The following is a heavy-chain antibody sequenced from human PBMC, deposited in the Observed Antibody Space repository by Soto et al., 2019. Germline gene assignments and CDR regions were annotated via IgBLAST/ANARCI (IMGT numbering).Heavy chain of an antibody. CDR2: ISAYNGNT. CDR3: AWTHNWNYAGFGWFDP. V-gene: IGHV1-18*01. Sequence: GASVKVSCKASGYTFTSYGISWVRQAPGQGLEWMGWISAYNGNTNYAQKLQGRVTMTTDTSTSTAYMELRSLRPDDTAVYYCAWTHNWNYAGFGWFDPWGQGTLVTVSS. J-gene: IGHJ5*02. D-gene: IGHD1-7*01. CDR1: GYTFTSYG.